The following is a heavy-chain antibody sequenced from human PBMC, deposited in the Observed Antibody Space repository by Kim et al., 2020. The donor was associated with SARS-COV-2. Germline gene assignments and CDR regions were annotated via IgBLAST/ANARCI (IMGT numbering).Heavy chain of an antibody. CDR3: ARSRFGGVFFTLKTVFDY. V-gene: IGHV4-34*01. D-gene: IGHD3-16*01. Sequence: SETLSLTCAVYGGSFSGYYWSWIRQPPGKGLEWIGEINHSGSTNYNPSLKSRVTISVDTSKNQFSLKLSSVTAADTAVYYCARSRFGGVFFTLKTVFDYWGQGTLVTVSS. CDR1: GGSFSGYY. J-gene: IGHJ4*02. CDR2: INHSGST.